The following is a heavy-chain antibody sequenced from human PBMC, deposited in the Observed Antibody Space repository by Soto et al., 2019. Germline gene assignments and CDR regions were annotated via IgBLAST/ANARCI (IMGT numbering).Heavy chain of an antibody. CDR2: MNTNSGNT. Sequence: QVQLVQSGAEVKKPGASVKVSCKASAYNFTSYDINCVRHATGQGLESLGWMNTNSGNTGYAHKFKRRVSMTSKTSISTAYMKLSSLRTENTDVYYCAREAVRGRAVWGQWTTVSVSS. J-gene: IGHJ6*02. CDR3: AREAVRGRAV. CDR1: AYNFTSYD. V-gene: IGHV1-8*01.